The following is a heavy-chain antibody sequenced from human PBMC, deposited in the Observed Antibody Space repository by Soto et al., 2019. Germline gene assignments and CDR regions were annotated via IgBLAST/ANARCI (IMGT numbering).Heavy chain of an antibody. Sequence: SETLSLTCTVSGGSISSSSYYWGWIRQPPGKGLEWIGSIYYSGSTYYNPSLKSRITISVDTSKKQFSLKLSSVTAADTAVYYCASLSSGWYLVPYYFDYWGQGTLVTVSS. J-gene: IGHJ4*02. V-gene: IGHV4-39*01. D-gene: IGHD6-19*01. CDR3: ASLSSGWYLVPYYFDY. CDR2: IYYSGST. CDR1: GGSISSSSYY.